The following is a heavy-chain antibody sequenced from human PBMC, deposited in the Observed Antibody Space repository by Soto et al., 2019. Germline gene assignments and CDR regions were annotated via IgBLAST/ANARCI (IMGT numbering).Heavy chain of an antibody. J-gene: IGHJ4*02. D-gene: IGHD1-26*01. CDR3: AKVPVGATGRFDY. Sequence: VGSLRLSCAGSGFTFSNYAMSWVRQAPGEGLAWVSAISGSGGSTYYADSVKGRFTISRDNSKNTLYLQMNSLRAEDTALYYCAKVPVGATGRFDYWGQGTLVTVSS. CDR1: GFTFSNYA. CDR2: ISGSGGST. V-gene: IGHV3-23*01.